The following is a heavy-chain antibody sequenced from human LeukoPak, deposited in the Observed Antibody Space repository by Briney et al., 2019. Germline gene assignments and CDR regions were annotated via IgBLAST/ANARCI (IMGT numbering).Heavy chain of an antibody. CDR3: ARVKTAFSDWFDP. D-gene: IGHD2/OR15-2a*01. Sequence: SETLSLTCTVSGGSISSYYWSWIRQPPGKGLEWIGYIYYSGSTNYNPSLKSRVTISVDTSKNQFSLKLSSVTAADTAVYYCARVKTAFSDWFDPWGQGTLVTVSS. V-gene: IGHV4-59*01. J-gene: IGHJ5*02. CDR2: IYYSGST. CDR1: GGSISSYY.